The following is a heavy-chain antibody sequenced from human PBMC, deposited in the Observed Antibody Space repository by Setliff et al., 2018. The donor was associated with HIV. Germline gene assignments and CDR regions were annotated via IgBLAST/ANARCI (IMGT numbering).Heavy chain of an antibody. Sequence: SETLSLTCTLSGGSVSSSGYYWGWLRQPPGQGPEWIGSVYYTGSTYYSLSLNSRVTLSVDTSKNQFSLTLSSVTAADTAVYYCARHVNTVTTVIIDYFDYWGQGALVTVSS. J-gene: IGHJ4*02. CDR3: ARHVNTVTTVIIDYFDY. V-gene: IGHV4-39*07. CDR2: VYYTGST. CDR1: GGSVSSSGYY. D-gene: IGHD4-17*01.